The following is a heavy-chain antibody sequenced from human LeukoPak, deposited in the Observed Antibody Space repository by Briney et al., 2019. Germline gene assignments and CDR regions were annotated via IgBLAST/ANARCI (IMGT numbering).Heavy chain of an antibody. V-gene: IGHV3-30*02. CDR1: GFTFSNYG. D-gene: IGHD3-22*01. Sequence: GGSLRLSCVASGFTFSNYGIHWVRQAPGKGLEWEAFIRYDGSNNYYTDSVKGRFTISGDNSKNTLHLQMNSLRAEDTAVYYCAKGAGRYYDSSGYYIDFWGQGTLVTVSS. CDR3: AKGAGRYYDSSGYYIDF. CDR2: IRYDGSNN. J-gene: IGHJ4*02.